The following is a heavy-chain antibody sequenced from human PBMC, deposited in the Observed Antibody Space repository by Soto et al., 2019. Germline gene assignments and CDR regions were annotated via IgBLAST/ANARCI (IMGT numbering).Heavy chain of an antibody. Sequence: GGSLRLSCAASAFTFSTYDMHWVRQVTGRGLEWVSGIGTAGDTYYPGSVKGRFTISRENAKDSLFLRMNSLRAGDTAVYYCARARNLGDFRYFDSDGMDVWGQGTTVTVSS. D-gene: IGHD3-9*01. V-gene: IGHV3-13*01. CDR2: IGTAGDT. CDR1: AFTFSTYD. J-gene: IGHJ6*02. CDR3: ARARNLGDFRYFDSDGMDV.